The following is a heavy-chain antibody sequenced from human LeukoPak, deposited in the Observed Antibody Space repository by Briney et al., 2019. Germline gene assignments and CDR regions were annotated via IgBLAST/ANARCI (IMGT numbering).Heavy chain of an antibody. CDR3: ARYHPLYGDLYYFDY. Sequence: ASVKVSCKASGYTFTSYGISWVRQASGQGLEWMGWISAYNGNTNSAQKLQGRVTMTTETSTSTAYMELRSLRSDDTAVYYCARYHPLYGDLYYFDYWGQGTLVTASS. CDR1: GYTFTSYG. D-gene: IGHD4-17*01. J-gene: IGHJ4*02. CDR2: ISAYNGNT. V-gene: IGHV1-18*01.